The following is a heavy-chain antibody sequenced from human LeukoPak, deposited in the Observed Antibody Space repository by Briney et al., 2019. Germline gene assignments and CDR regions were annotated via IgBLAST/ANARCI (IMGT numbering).Heavy chain of an antibody. J-gene: IGHJ4*02. D-gene: IGHD5-18*01. CDR3: ARERGECSYGHFDY. CDR1: GGSISSYY. V-gene: IGHV4-4*07. CDR2: IYTSGST. Sequence: SETLSLTCTVSGGSISSYYWSWIRQPAGKGLEWIGRIYTSGSTNYNPSLKSRVTMSVDTSKNQFSLKLSSVTAADTAVYYCARERGECSYGHFDYWGQGTLVTVSS.